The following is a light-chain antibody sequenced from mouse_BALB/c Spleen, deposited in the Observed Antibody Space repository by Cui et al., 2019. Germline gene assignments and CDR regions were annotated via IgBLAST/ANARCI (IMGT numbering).Light chain of an antibody. J-gene: IGKJ2*01. CDR3: QHFWSTPYT. V-gene: IGKV12-41*01. Sequence: DILMSHSPASLSASVGETVNITCRVSGKIHNYLTWYQQKQGKSPQLLIYNAKTLADGVPSRFSGSGSGTQYSLKINSLQPEDFGSYYCQHFWSTPYTFGGETKLEIK. CDR1: GKIHNY. CDR2: NAK.